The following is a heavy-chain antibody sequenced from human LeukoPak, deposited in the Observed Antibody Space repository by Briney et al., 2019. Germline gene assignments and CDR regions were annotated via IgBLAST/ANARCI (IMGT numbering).Heavy chain of an antibody. CDR1: GGSFSGYY. V-gene: IGHV4-34*01. Sequence: SETLSLTCALYGGSFSGYYWSWIRQPPGKGLEWIGEINHSGSTNYHPSLKSRVTISVDTSKNQFSLKLSSVTAADTAVYYCARVRWLQRSQPKWGSGDYWGQGTLVTVSS. J-gene: IGHJ4*02. D-gene: IGHD5-24*01. CDR2: INHSGST. CDR3: ARVRWLQRSQPKWGSGDY.